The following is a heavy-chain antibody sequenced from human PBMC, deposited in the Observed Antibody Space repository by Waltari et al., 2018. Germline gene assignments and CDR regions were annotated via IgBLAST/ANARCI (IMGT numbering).Heavy chain of an antibody. CDR2: SYTSGRT. D-gene: IGHD2-15*01. CDR3: ARVGGTINWYVDL. V-gene: IGHV4-61*02. Sequence: QVQLQESGPGLVKPSQTLSLTCTVSGGSISSGSYYWSWIRQPAGKGVEWIGLSYTSGRTNYNPSLKSRVTISVDTSKNQFSLKLSSVTAADTAVYYCARVGGTINWYVDLWGRGTLVTVSS. CDR1: GGSISSGSYY. J-gene: IGHJ2*01.